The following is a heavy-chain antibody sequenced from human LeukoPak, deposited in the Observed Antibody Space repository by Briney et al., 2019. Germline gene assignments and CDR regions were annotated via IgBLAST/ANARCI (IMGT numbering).Heavy chain of an antibody. CDR2: ISPSGGST. CDR1: GYTFTSNY. Sequence: ASVKVSCKAFGYTFTSNYMHWVRQAPRQGPEWMGVISPSGGSTTYAQKVQGRVTITADKSTSTAYMELSSLRSEDTAVYYCARDLREYYYDSSGYFYSLYWGQGTLVTVSS. D-gene: IGHD3-22*01. CDR3: ARDLREYYYDSSGYFYSLY. J-gene: IGHJ4*02. V-gene: IGHV1-46*01.